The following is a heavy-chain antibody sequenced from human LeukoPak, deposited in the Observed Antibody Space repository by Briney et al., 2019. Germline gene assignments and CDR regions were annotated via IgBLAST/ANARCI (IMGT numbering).Heavy chain of an antibody. D-gene: IGHD6-19*01. CDR2: IYHSGST. Sequence: TSETLSLTCAVSGGSISSSNWWSWVRQPPGKGLEWIGEIYHSGSTNYNPSLKSRVTISVDKSKNQFSLKLSSVTAADTAVYYCARSQYSSGWLPFDYWGQGTLVTVSS. J-gene: IGHJ4*02. CDR3: ARSQYSSGWLPFDY. V-gene: IGHV4-4*02. CDR1: GGSISSSNW.